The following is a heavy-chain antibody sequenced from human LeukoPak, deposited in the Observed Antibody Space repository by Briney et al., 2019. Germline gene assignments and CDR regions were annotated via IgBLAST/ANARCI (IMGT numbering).Heavy chain of an antibody. CDR3: TRVIGGYDILTGYSLY. V-gene: IGHV3-49*04. CDR1: GFTFGDYA. Sequence: PGGSLRLSCTAPGFTFGDYAMSWVRQAPGKGLEWVGFIRSKAYGGTTEYAASVKGRFTISRDDSKSIAYLQMNSLKTEDTAVYYCTRVIGGYDILTGYSLYWGQGTLVTVSS. D-gene: IGHD3-9*01. J-gene: IGHJ4*02. CDR2: IRSKAYGGTT.